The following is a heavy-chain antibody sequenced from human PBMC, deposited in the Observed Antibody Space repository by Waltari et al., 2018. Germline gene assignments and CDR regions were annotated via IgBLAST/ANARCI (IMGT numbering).Heavy chain of an antibody. V-gene: IGHV1-18*01. Sequence: QVLLMQSADDLKKPGASVRVSCKASGYIFSNYGVTWVRQAPGQRLEWMGWISAYTSASKLTEKFQGRLTLTTDTSTCTAYMDLASLTSDDTAVYYCARVGRLATGAVDFWGPGTRVIVSS. CDR1: GYIFSNYG. J-gene: IGHJ4*02. CDR3: ARVGRLATGAVDF. D-gene: IGHD1-26*01. CDR2: ISAYTSAS.